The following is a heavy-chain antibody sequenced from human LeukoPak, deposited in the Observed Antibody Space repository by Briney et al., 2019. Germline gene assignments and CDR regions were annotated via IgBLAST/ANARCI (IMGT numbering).Heavy chain of an antibody. CDR3: ARDQGRAHYYFDY. J-gene: IGHJ4*02. CDR1: GFTVSGNY. Sequence: GGSLRLSCAVSGFTVSGNYMSWVRQAPGKGLEWVSVIYSGGSTYYADSVKGRFTISRDNSKNTLYLQMNSLRAEDTAVYYCARDQGRAHYYFDYWGQGTLVTVSS. CDR2: IYSGGST. V-gene: IGHV3-66*01.